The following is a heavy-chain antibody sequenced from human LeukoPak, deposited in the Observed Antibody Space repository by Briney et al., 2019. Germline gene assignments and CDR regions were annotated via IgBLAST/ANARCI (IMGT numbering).Heavy chain of an antibody. CDR1: GGSISSSSYY. J-gene: IGHJ3*02. V-gene: IGHV4-39*02. CDR3: ARPRRDDYIDAFDI. D-gene: IGHD5-24*01. Sequence: SETLSLTCTVSGGSISSSSYYWGWIRQPPGKGLEWIGSIYYRGSTYYHPSLKSRLTVSVDTSKNHFSLKLSSVTAADTAVYYCARPRRDDYIDAFDIWGQGTMVTVSP. CDR2: IYYRGST.